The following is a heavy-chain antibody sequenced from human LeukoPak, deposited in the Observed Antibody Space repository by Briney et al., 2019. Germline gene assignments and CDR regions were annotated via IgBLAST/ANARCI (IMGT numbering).Heavy chain of an antibody. J-gene: IGHJ3*02. V-gene: IGHV3-30*18. CDR2: ISYDGSNK. CDR1: EFTFRSYD. CDR3: AKEGRGDAFDI. D-gene: IGHD1-26*01. Sequence: PGGSLRLSCVASEFTFRSYDMHWVRRAPGKGLEWVAVISYDGSNKDYADSVKGRFTISRDNTKNTLFVQMKSLRAEDTAVYYCAKEGRGDAFDIWGQGTMVTVSS.